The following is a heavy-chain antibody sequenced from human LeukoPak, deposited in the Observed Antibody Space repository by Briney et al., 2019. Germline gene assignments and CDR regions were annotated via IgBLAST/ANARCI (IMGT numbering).Heavy chain of an antibody. V-gene: IGHV3-74*01. CDR3: ADGYISHQ. Sequence: GGSLRLSCAASGFTFSSYWMHWVRQAPGKGLVWVSGINSDGSSTIYADSVKGRFTISRDNAKHTLYVQMYSMNAEETSVYFFADGYISHQWGRGTLVSVP. J-gene: IGHJ4*02. CDR1: GFTFSSYW. D-gene: IGHD5-18*01. CDR2: INSDGSST.